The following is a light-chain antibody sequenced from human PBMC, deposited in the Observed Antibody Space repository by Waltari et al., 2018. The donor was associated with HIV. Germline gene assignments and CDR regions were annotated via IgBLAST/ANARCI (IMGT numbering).Light chain of an antibody. J-gene: IGLJ2*01. CDR3: TSYTSSSTLGV. CDR2: EVT. Sequence: QSALTHPASVSGSPGQSVTIPCTGTTSDVGGFDYVCWYQHHPGKAPKLIIYEVTNRPSVGSTRFSGSKSGNTASLTSSGLQAEDEADYFCTSYTSSSTLGVFGGGTRLTVL. V-gene: IGLV2-14*01. CDR1: TSDVGGFDY.